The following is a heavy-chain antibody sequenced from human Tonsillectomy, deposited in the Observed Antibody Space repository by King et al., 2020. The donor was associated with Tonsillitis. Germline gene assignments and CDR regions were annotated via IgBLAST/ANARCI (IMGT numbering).Heavy chain of an antibody. CDR3: VRRPNYDILTGSYRNAFDI. Sequence: LQLQESGPGLVKPSETLSLTCTVSGGSISSSSYYWGWIRQPPGKGLEWIGSIYYSGSTYYNPSLKSRVTISVDTSKNQFSLKLSSVTAADTAVYYCVRRPNYDILTGSYRNAFDIWGQGTMVTVSS. J-gene: IGHJ3*02. CDR1: GGSISSSSYY. V-gene: IGHV4-39*07. D-gene: IGHD3-9*01. CDR2: IYYSGST.